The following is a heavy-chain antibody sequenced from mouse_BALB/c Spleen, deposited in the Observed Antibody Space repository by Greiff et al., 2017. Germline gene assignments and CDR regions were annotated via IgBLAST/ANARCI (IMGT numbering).Heavy chain of an antibody. CDR2: ISSGGSYT. J-gene: IGHJ1*01. V-gene: IGHV5-9-3*01. Sequence: EVQGVESGGGLVKPGGSLKLSCAASGFTFSSYAMSWVRQTPEKRLEWVATISSGGSYTYYPDSVKGRFTISRDNAKNTLYLQMSSLRSEDTAMYYCARHMDYYYGKGGCFDVWGAGTTVTVAS. CDR3: ARHMDYYYGKGGCFDV. D-gene: IGHD1-1*01. CDR1: GFTFSSYA.